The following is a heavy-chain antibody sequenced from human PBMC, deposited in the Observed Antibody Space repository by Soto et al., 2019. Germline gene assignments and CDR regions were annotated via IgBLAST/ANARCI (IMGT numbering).Heavy chain of an antibody. CDR1: GYSFTSYW. CDR3: ARHPHRPLLLLHRIAVASPFDP. D-gene: IGHD6-19*01. J-gene: IGHJ5*02. V-gene: IGHV5-10-1*01. CDR2: IDPSDSYT. Sequence: GESLKISCKGSGYSFTSYWISWVRQMPGKGLEWMGRIDPSDSYTNYSPSFQGHVTISADKSISTAYLQWSSLKASDTAMYYCARHPHRPLLLLHRIAVASPFDPWGQGTLVTSPQ.